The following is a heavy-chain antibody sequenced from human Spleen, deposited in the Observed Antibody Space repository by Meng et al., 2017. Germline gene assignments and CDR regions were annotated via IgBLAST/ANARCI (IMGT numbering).Heavy chain of an antibody. CDR2: ISSSSSYI. Sequence: GESLKISCAASGFTFSSYSMNWVRQAPGKGLEWVSSISSSSSYIYYADSVKGRFTISRDNAKNSLYLQMNSLRAEDTAVYYCASHGDQIQWWPYLDYWGQGTLVTVSS. CDR3: ASHGDQIQWWPYLDY. CDR1: GFTFSSYS. D-gene: IGHD2-15*01. V-gene: IGHV3-21*01. J-gene: IGHJ4*02.